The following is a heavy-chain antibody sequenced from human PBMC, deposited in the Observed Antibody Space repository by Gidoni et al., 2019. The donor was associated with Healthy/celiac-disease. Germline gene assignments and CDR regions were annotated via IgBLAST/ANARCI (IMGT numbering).Heavy chain of an antibody. CDR2: IYYSGST. J-gene: IGHJ4*02. V-gene: IGHV4-39*01. Sequence: QLQLQESGPGLVKPSETLSLTCTVSCGSIRISSYYWGWLRQPPGKGLEWIGSIYYSGSTYYNPSLKIRVTIAVDTSKNQFSLKLSSVTAADTAVYYCARLLPSYSSSPGPTIDYWGQGTLVTVSS. D-gene: IGHD6-13*01. CDR3: ARLLPSYSSSPGPTIDY. CDR1: CGSIRISSYY.